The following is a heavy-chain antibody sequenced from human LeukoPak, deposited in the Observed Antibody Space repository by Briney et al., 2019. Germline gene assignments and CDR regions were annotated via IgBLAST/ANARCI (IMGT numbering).Heavy chain of an antibody. J-gene: IGHJ4*02. CDR1: GFTFSSYW. Sequence: GGSLRLSCAASGFTFSSYWMSWVRQAPGKGLEWVANIKQDGSEKYYVDSVKGRFTISRDNAKNSLYLLMNSLRVEDTAVYYCARDFGRWFFDYWGQGTLVTVSS. D-gene: IGHD4-23*01. V-gene: IGHV3-7*01. CDR2: IKQDGSEK. CDR3: ARDFGRWFFDY.